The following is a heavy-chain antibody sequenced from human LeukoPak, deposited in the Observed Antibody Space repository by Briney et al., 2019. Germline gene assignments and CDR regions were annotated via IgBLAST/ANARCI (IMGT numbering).Heavy chain of an antibody. CDR2: INHSGST. CDR3: ARETQGSSSWY. V-gene: IGHV4-34*01. CDR1: GGSFSGYN. J-gene: IGHJ4*02. Sequence: SETLSLTCAVYGGSFSGYNWSWIRQPPGKGLEWIGEINHSGSTNYNPSLKSRVTISVDTSKNQFSLKLSSVTAADTAVYYCARETQGSSSWYWGRGTLVIVSS. D-gene: IGHD6-13*01.